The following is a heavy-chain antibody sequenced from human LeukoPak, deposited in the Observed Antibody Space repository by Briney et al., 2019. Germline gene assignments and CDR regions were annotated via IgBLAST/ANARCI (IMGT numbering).Heavy chain of an antibody. CDR1: GYTFTSYG. CDR3: ARGGYSGYQHAFDI. CDR2: ISAYNGNT. J-gene: IGHJ3*02. D-gene: IGHD5-12*01. Sequence: ASVKVSCKASGYTFTSYGISWVRQAPGQGPEWMGWISAYNGNTNYAQKLQDRVTMTTDTSTSTAYMELSSLRSEDTAVYYCARGGYSGYQHAFDIWGQGTMVTVSS. V-gene: IGHV1-18*01.